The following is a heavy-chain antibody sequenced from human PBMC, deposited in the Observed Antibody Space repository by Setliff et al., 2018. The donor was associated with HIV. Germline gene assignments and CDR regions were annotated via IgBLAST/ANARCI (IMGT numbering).Heavy chain of an antibody. CDR2: INPSGGTT. CDR3: ARCYYDSGGPTDAFDI. D-gene: IGHD3-22*01. V-gene: IGHV1-46*01. J-gene: IGHJ3*02. CDR1: GYTFTNYY. Sequence: ASVKVSCKASGYTFTNYYIHWVRQAPGQGLEWMGLINPSGGTTSYAQKFQGRLTMTRDTSRSTVYMELSSLRSEDTAVYYCARCYYDSGGPTDAFDIWGQGTVVTVSS.